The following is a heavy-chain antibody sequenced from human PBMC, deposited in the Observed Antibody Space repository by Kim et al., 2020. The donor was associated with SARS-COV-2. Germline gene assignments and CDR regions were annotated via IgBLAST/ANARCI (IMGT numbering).Heavy chain of an antibody. J-gene: IGHJ4*02. V-gene: IGHV6-1*01. CDR3: ARTYYDYVWGSYRSRIDY. D-gene: IGHD3-16*02. CDR1: GDSVSSNSAA. Sequence: SQTLSLTCAISGDSVSSNSAAWNWIRQSPSRGLEWLGRTYYRSKWYNDYAVSVKSRITINPDTSKNQFSLQLNSVTPEDTAVYYCARTYYDYVWGSYRSRIDYWGQGTLVTVSS. CDR2: TYYRSKWYN.